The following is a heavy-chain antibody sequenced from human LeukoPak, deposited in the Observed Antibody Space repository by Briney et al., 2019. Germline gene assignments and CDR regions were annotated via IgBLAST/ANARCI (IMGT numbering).Heavy chain of an antibody. D-gene: IGHD1-26*01. CDR2: IRSSGSHT. J-gene: IGHJ4*02. Sequence: GGSLRLSCVASGFSFSDYYMSWIRQAPGKGLEWVSYIRSSGSHTNYADSVTGRFTISRNNAKKSLHLQMNSLRAEDTAVYYCARHPDGSLSLDYWGQGTLVTVSS. CDR1: GFSFSDYY. V-gene: IGHV3-11*03. CDR3: ARHPDGSLSLDY.